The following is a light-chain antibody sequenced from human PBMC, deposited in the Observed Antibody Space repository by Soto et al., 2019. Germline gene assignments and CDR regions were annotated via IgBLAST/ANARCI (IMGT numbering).Light chain of an antibody. Sequence: EIVLTQSPGTLSLSPGETATLSCRGSQTVNSDYLAWFQQRPGQAPRLLIFATSRRATDIPDRFSGSGSGTDFTLAIRRLEPEDFAVYYCHQFGYSPRTFGQGTKVDIK. V-gene: IGKV3-20*01. CDR2: ATS. CDR1: QTVNSDY. J-gene: IGKJ1*01. CDR3: HQFGYSPRT.